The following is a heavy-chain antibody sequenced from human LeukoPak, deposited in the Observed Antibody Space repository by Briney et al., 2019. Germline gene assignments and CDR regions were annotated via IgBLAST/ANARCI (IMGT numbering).Heavy chain of an antibody. J-gene: IGHJ3*01. CDR2: ISQSRYT. Sequence: SGTLSLTCTVSGVTISSRKWWGWVRQPPGEGLEWIGDISQSRYTNYNPSFKSRVTIAEDPSRNQFSLRLTSVTAADTAINYRAGPPENSGGYTFDVWGQGKMVSVSS. CDR3: AGPPENSGGYTFDV. V-gene: IGHV4-4*02. CDR1: GVTISSRKW. D-gene: IGHD5-12*01.